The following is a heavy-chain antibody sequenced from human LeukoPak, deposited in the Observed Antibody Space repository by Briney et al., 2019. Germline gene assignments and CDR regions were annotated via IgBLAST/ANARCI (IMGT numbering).Heavy chain of an antibody. V-gene: IGHV3-23*01. CDR3: AKEEGVQGGNTFDI. D-gene: IGHD1-1*01. Sequence: GGSLRFSCAASGFPFSSYAMSWVRQAPGKGLEWVSGISGSGGTTYYADSVKGRFTVSRDKSRKTLYLQMNSLRVEDTAVYYCAKEEGVQGGNTFDIWGHGTVVTVSS. CDR1: GFPFSSYA. CDR2: ISGSGGTT. J-gene: IGHJ3*02.